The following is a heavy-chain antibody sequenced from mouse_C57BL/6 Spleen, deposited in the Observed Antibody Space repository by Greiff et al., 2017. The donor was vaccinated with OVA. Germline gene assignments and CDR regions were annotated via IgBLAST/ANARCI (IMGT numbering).Heavy chain of an antibody. CDR1: GYTFTSYW. V-gene: IGHV1-69*01. D-gene: IGHD4-1*01. CDR2: IDPSDSYT. CDR3: ARWGLGQDFDY. Sequence: VQLQQSGAELVRPGASVTLSCKASGYTFTSYWMHWVKQRPGQGLEWIGEIDPSDSYTNYNQKFKGKSTLTVDKSSSTAYMQLSSLTSEDSAVYYCARWGLGQDFDYWGQGTTLTVSS. J-gene: IGHJ2*01.